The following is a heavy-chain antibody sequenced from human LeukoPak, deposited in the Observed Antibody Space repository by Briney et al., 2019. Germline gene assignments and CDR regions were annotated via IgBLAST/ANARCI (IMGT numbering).Heavy chain of an antibody. D-gene: IGHD1-26*01. CDR2: INPNSGGT. Sequence: ASVKVSCKASGYTFTGYYVHWVRQAPGQGLEWMGWINPNSGGTNYAQKFQGRVTMTRDTSISTAYMELSRLRSDDTAVYYCARDGSVWELLHSNTFDIWGQGTMVTVSS. CDR1: GYTFTGYY. J-gene: IGHJ3*02. CDR3: ARDGSVWELLHSNTFDI. V-gene: IGHV1-2*02.